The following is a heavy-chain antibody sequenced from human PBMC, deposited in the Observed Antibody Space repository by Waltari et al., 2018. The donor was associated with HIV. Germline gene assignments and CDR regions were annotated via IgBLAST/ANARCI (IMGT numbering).Heavy chain of an antibody. Sequence: QVQLQQWGAGLLKPSETLSLTCAIYGGSFDEYYWAWIRQPPGKGLEWVEDINNIGTTAYNPPPKSRVTVSIDTSKNQFSRNLRSVTAADTAVYYCARTYKRITLFEIVRELSWFDPWCQGTLVTVSS. CDR1: GGSFDEYY. CDR2: INNIGTT. J-gene: IGHJ5*02. CDR3: ARTYKRITLFEIVRELSWFDP. D-gene: IGHD3-10*01. V-gene: IGHV4-34*01.